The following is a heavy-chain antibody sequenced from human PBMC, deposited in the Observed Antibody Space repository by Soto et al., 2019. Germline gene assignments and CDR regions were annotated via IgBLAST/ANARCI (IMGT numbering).Heavy chain of an antibody. Sequence: QVQLVESGGGVVQPGRSLRLSCAASGFTFSSYGMHWVRQAPGKGLEWVAVIWYDGSNKYYADSVKGRFTISRDNSKNTLYLQMNSLRAEDTAVYYCARDRVGSSWYYYYYGMDVWGQGTTVTVSS. CDR2: IWYDGSNK. CDR1: GFTFSSYG. V-gene: IGHV3-33*01. D-gene: IGHD6-13*01. J-gene: IGHJ6*02. CDR3: ARDRVGSSWYYYYYGMDV.